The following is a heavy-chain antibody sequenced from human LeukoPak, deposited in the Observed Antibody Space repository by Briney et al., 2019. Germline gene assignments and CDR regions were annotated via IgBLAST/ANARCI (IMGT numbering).Heavy chain of an antibody. J-gene: IGHJ6*02. CDR2: VNRDGSET. V-gene: IGHV3-7*03. CDR1: GFTFSSYW. Sequence: GGSLRLSCAASGFTFSSYWMNWARQVPGRGPEWVANVNRDGSETYYLDSVKGRFTISKDNAKNSLYLQMNSLRAEDTALYHCARNNGMDVWGQGTTVIVSS. CDR3: ARNNGMDV.